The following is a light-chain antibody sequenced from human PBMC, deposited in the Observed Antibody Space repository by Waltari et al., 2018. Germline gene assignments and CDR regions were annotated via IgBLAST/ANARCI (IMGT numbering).Light chain of an antibody. V-gene: IGLV2-11*01. CDR1: SSDIGDYEY. CDR3: CSYTGRKTWV. J-gene: IGLJ3*02. Sequence: QSALTQPRSVSGSPGQSVTMSCTGTSSDIGDYEYVSWYRQHPGKAPKLIIHDIYRRPSGVPDRFSASKSGNTASLTISGLQADDEADYYRCSYTGRKTWVFGGGTKVTVL. CDR2: DIY.